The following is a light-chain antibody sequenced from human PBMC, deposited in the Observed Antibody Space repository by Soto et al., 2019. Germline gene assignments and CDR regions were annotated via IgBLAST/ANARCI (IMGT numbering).Light chain of an antibody. CDR2: DGY. J-gene: IGKJ2*01. Sequence: DIQMTQSPSTLSASVGDRVTITCRASQTINKQLAWYQKKPGKAPKLLIYDGYTLESGVPSRFSGCGYGTEFTLTIGSLKTDDFAHYSCQQYDTDFRYTFGQGTKLDIK. CDR3: QQYDTDFRYT. V-gene: IGKV1-5*01. CDR1: QTINKQ.